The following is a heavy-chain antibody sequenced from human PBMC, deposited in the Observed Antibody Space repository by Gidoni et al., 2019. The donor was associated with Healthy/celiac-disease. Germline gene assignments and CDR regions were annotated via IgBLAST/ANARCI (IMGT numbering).Heavy chain of an antibody. Sequence: EVQLVQSGAEVKKPGESLKISCKGSGYSFTSYWIGWVRQMPGKGLEWMGILYPGDSDTRYSPSFQGQVTISADKSISTAYLQWSSLKASDTAMYYCARFDHGTETGRGNWFDPWGQGTLVTVSS. CDR3: ARFDHGTETGRGNWFDP. J-gene: IGHJ5*02. CDR2: LYPGDSDT. CDR1: GYSFTSYW. V-gene: IGHV5-51*01. D-gene: IGHD3-10*01.